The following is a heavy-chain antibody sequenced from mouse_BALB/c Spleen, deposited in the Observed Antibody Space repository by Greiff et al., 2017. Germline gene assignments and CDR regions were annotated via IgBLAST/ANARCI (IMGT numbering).Heavy chain of an antibody. Sequence: VQLQQSGAELVRPGTSVKISCKASGYTFTNYWLGWVKQRPGHGLEWIGDIYPGGGYTNYNEKFKGKATLTADTSSSTAYMQLSSLTSEDSAVYFCAREVKDYDYAMDYWGQGTSVTVSS. CDR3: AREVKDYDYAMDY. V-gene: IGHV1-63*02. CDR2: IYPGGGYT. J-gene: IGHJ4*01. D-gene: IGHD1-1*01. CDR1: GYTFTNYW.